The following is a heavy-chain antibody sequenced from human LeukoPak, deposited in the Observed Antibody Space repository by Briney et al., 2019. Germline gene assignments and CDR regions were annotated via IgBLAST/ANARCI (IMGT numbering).Heavy chain of an antibody. CDR2: ISGSGGST. D-gene: IGHD3-10*01. Sequence: GGSLRLSCAASGFTFSSYAMSWVRQAPGKGLEWVSVISGSGGSTYYADSVKGRFTISRDNSKNTLYLQMNSLRAEDTAAYYCANSGSYYSYYFDYWGQGTLVTVSS. V-gene: IGHV3-23*01. J-gene: IGHJ4*02. CDR1: GFTFSSYA. CDR3: ANSGSYYSYYFDY.